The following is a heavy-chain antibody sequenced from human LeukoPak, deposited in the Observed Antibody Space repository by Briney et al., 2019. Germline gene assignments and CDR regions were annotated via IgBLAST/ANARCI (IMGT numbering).Heavy chain of an antibody. V-gene: IGHV4-59*13. J-gene: IGHJ2*01. CDR2: IYHSGST. CDR1: GGSISSYY. Sequence: SETLSLPCTVSGGSISSYYWRWIRQPPGKGREWIGYIYHSGSTNYNPSPKSPVTISVDTSKSQFSLKLSSATAADTAVYYCTRAPSSSWYFSGYWYFDLWGRGTLVTVSP. D-gene: IGHD6-13*01. CDR3: TRAPSSSWYFSGYWYFDL.